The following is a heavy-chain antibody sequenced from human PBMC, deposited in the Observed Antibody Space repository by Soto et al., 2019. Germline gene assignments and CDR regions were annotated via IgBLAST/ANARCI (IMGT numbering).Heavy chain of an antibody. J-gene: IGHJ4*02. CDR2: IYYSGST. V-gene: IGHV4-39*02. CDR1: GGSISSSSYY. CDR3: AREARYCSGGSCYVRLFYY. Sequence: SETLSLTCTVSGGSISSSSYYWGWIRQPPGKGLEWIGSIYYSGSTYYNPSLKSRVTISVDTSKNQFSLKLSSVTAADTAVYYCAREARYCSGGSCYVRLFYYWGQGTLVTVSS. D-gene: IGHD2-15*01.